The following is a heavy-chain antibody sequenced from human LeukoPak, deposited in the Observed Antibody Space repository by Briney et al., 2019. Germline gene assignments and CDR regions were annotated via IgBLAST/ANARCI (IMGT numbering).Heavy chain of an antibody. CDR3: ARSACARCAFDV. J-gene: IGHJ3*01. CDR2: IKKDGSET. Sequence: GGSLRLSCAASGFTFSDHWMTWVRQAPGRGLEWVANIKKDGSETNYVDSVKGRFSISRDNAKNSLFLQVSSLRAEDTALYLCARSACARCAFDVWGQGTMVTVSS. CDR1: GFTFSDHW. V-gene: IGHV3-7*01.